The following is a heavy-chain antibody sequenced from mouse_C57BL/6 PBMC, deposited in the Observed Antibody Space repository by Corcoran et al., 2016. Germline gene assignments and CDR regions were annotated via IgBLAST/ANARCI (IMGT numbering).Heavy chain of an antibody. J-gene: IGHJ1*03. Sequence: QIQLVQSGPELKKPGETVKISCKASGYTFTTYGMSWVKQAPGKGLKGMGWINTYSGVPTYADDFKGRFAFSLETSASTAYLQINNLKNEDTATYFCARNGSSYGYFDVWGTGTTVTVSS. CDR1: GYTFTTYG. CDR3: ARNGSSYGYFDV. CDR2: INTYSGVP. D-gene: IGHD1-1*01. V-gene: IGHV9-3*01.